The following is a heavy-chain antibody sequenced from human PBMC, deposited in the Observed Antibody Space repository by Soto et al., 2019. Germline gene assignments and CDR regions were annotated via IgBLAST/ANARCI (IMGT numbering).Heavy chain of an antibody. V-gene: IGHV3-23*01. D-gene: IGHD1-1*01. CDR3: ANVAIGWKYFDY. Sequence: EVQLLESGGGLVQPGGSLRLSCAASGFTFSSYAMSWVRQAPGKGLEWVSAISGSGGSTYYADSVKGRFTISRDNSKDTLYLQMNSLRAEDTAVYYCANVAIGWKYFDYWGQGTLVTVSS. CDR2: ISGSGGST. CDR1: GFTFSSYA. J-gene: IGHJ4*02.